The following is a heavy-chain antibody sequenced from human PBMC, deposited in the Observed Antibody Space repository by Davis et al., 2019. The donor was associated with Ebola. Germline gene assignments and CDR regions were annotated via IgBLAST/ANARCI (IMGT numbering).Heavy chain of an antibody. D-gene: IGHD6-19*01. V-gene: IGHV4-59*08. CDR2: IYYSGST. J-gene: IGHJ6*02. Sequence: PGGSLRLSCTVSGGSISSHYWSWIRQPPGKGLEWIGYIYYSGSTNYNPSLKSRVTISVDTSKNQFSLKLSSVTAADTAVYYCARGSSGWYGDYYYGMDVWGQGTTVTVSS. CDR1: GGSISSHY. CDR3: ARGSSGWYGDYYYGMDV.